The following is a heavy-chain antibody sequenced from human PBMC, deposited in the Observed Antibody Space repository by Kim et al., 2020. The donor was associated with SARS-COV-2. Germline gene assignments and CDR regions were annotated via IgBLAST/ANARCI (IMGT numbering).Heavy chain of an antibody. V-gene: IGHV7-4-1*02. J-gene: IGHJ6*03. Sequence: ASVKVSCKASGYTFTSYAMNWVRQAPGQGLEWMGWINTNTGNPTYAQGFTGRFVFSLDTSVSTAYLQISSLKAEDTAVYYCARDHSSSWTYYYYYMDVWGKGTTVTVSS. D-gene: IGHD6-13*01. CDR1: GYTFTSYA. CDR2: INTNTGNP. CDR3: ARDHSSSWTYYYYYMDV.